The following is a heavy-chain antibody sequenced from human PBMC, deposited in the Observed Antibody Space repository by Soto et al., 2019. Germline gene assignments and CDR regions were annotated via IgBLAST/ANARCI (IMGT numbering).Heavy chain of an antibody. D-gene: IGHD2-21*02. Sequence: QVQLVESGGGVVQPGMSLRLSCAASGFTFSGQAMHWVRQAPGKGLEWVAVMSFNGDTKIYADSVKGRFTISRDNSHNTLYHEMNSLGIEDTGVYYCVECGGDCYPATPGFHHWGQGTLVNVFS. J-gene: IGHJ1*01. CDR2: MSFNGDTK. CDR1: GFTFSGQA. CDR3: VECGGDCYPATPGFHH. V-gene: IGHV3-30-3*01.